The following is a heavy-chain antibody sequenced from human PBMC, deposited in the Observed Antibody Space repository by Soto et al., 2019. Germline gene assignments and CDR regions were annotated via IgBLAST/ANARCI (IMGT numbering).Heavy chain of an antibody. V-gene: IGHV4-34*01. J-gene: IGHJ5*02. Sequence: SETLSLTCAVYGGSFSGYCWSWIRQPPGKGLEWIGEINHSGSTNYNPSLKSRVTISVDTSKNQFSLKLSSVTAADTAVYYCARLRKQWLSNWFDPWGQGTLVTVSS. CDR2: INHSGST. CDR1: GGSFSGYC. D-gene: IGHD6-19*01. CDR3: ARLRKQWLSNWFDP.